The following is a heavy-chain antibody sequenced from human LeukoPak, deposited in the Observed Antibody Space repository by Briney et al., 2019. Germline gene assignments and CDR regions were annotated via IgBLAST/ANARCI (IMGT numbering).Heavy chain of an antibody. CDR1: GFTFSSYG. D-gene: IGHD6-19*01. V-gene: IGHV3-30*02. CDR3: AKDTKGVAATGNWFDP. CDR2: IRYDGGNK. Sequence: GGSLRLSCAASGFTFSSYGMHWVRQAPGKGLEWVAFIRYDGGNKYYADSVKGRFTISRDNSKNTLYLQINSLRAEDTAVYYCAKDTKGVAATGNWFDPWGQGTLVTVSS. J-gene: IGHJ5*02.